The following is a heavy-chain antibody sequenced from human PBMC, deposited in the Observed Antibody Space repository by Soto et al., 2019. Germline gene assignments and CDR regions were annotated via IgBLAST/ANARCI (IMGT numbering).Heavy chain of an antibody. D-gene: IGHD1-26*01. CDR2: LSNTGRRT. Sequence: PGGSLRLSCVVSVFPFGANAMSWVRQAPGKGLEWVSGLSNTGRRTSYADSVKGRFNISRDNSENTVYPQMNSLRVEDTAVYYCATEMGATQGPFDNWGQGTLVTAPQ. V-gene: IGHV3-23*01. J-gene: IGHJ4*02. CDR3: ATEMGATQGPFDN. CDR1: VFPFGANA.